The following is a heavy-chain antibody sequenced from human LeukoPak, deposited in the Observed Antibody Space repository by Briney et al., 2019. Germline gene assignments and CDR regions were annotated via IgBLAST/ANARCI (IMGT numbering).Heavy chain of an antibody. D-gene: IGHD4-17*01. V-gene: IGHV1-46*01. CDR2: INPSGGST. J-gene: IGHJ4*02. Sequence: ASVKVSCKASGYTFTGYYMHWVRQAPGQGLEWMGIINPSGGSTSYAQKFQGRVTMTRDTSTSTVYMELSSLRSEDTAVYYCAREATVTEFDYWGQGTLVTVSS. CDR3: AREATVTEFDY. CDR1: GYTFTGYY.